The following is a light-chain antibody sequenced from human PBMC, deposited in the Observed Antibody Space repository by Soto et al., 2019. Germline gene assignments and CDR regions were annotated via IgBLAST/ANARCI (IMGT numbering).Light chain of an antibody. CDR2: EVT. V-gene: IGLV2-14*01. J-gene: IGLJ1*01. Sequence: QSALTQPASVSGSPGQSIAISCTGTRSDVGAYNYVSWYQQHPGKAPKLVISEVTNRPSGVSDRFSGSKSGNTASLTISGLQAEDEADYYCSSFTNRFTFVFGTGTKSPS. CDR3: SSFTNRFTFV. CDR1: RSDVGAYNY.